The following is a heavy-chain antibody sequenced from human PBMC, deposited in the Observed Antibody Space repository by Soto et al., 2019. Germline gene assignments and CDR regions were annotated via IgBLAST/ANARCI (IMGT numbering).Heavy chain of an antibody. CDR2: IIPIFGTA. J-gene: IGHJ5*02. Sequence: SVKVSCKASGGTFSSYAISWVRQAPGQGLEWMGGIIPIFGTANYAQKFQGRVTITADESTSTAYMELSSLRSEDTAVYYCARSVAAAAYNWFDPWGQGTLVTVSS. D-gene: IGHD6-13*01. CDR3: ARSVAAAAYNWFDP. CDR1: GGTFSSYA. V-gene: IGHV1-69*13.